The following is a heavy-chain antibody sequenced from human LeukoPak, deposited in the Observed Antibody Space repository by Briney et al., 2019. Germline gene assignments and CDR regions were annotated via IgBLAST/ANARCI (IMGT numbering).Heavy chain of an antibody. CDR1: GVSVSSNSVT. J-gene: IGHJ5*02. V-gene: IGHV6-1*01. CDR3: ARRLTQYDCFDP. Sequence: SQTLSLTCAISGVSVSSNSVTWNWIRQSPSRGLEWLGRTYYRSTWYNDYAVSVRGRITVNPDTSKNQFSLHLNSVTPEDTAVYYCARRLTQYDCFDPWGQGILVTVSS. CDR2: TYYRSTWYN. D-gene: IGHD2-2*01.